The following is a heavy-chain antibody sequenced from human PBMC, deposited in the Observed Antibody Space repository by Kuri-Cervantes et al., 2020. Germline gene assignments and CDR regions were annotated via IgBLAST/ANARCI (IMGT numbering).Heavy chain of an antibody. CDR1: GFTFSSYA. CDR2: ISYDGSNK. Sequence: GGSLRLSCAAFGFTFSSYAMHWVRQAPGKGLEWVAVISYDGSNKYYADSVKGRFTISRDNSKNTLYLQMSSLRVEDTAIYYCYGDFRDCWGQGTLVTVSS. V-gene: IGHV3-30-3*01. D-gene: IGHD4-17*01. CDR3: YGDFRDC. J-gene: IGHJ4*02.